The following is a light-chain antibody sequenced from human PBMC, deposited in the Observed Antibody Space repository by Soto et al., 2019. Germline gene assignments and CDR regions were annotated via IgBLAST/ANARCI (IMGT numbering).Light chain of an antibody. Sequence: EIVLTQSPGTLSLSPGERATLSCRASQSVTSNYLAWYQQRPGQAPRLFIYGASSRATGIPDRFSGSGSGTDFTLTISRLEPEDFAVYYCHQYGSSPLTFGGGTEVEIK. CDR1: QSVTSNY. V-gene: IGKV3-20*01. J-gene: IGKJ4*01. CDR2: GAS. CDR3: HQYGSSPLT.